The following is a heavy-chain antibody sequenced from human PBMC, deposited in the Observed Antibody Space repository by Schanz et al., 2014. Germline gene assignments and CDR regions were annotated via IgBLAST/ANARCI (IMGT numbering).Heavy chain of an antibody. CDR1: GYSFTDYA. CDR2: ISGYNGDT. D-gene: IGHD3-10*01. CDR3: ARDRVSFVRGPLGAD. Sequence: QVQLVQSGVEVKRPGASVRVSCKASGYSFTDYAIHWVRQAPGQGLEWMGWISGYNGDTNYAPKFQDRVTMTTDTSTGITSLELRNLKSDDTAVYYCARDRVSFVRGPLGADWGQGTQVIVSS. V-gene: IGHV1-18*01. J-gene: IGHJ4*02.